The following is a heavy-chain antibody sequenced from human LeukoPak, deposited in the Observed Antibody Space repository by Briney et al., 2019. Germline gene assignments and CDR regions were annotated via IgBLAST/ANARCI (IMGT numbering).Heavy chain of an antibody. CDR1: GFTFSNYW. V-gene: IGHV3-7*03. J-gene: IGHJ6*04. Sequence: PGGSLRLSCAASGFTFSNYWMRWVRQAPGGGLEGVANIKQYGRGKYYVDSVKGRFTISRDNAKNSLYLQMNSLTAEDTAVYYCARDNKVTTSYYYYYGMDVWAKGTTVTVSS. CDR2: IKQYGRGK. D-gene: IGHD4-17*01. CDR3: ARDNKVTTSYYYYYGMDV.